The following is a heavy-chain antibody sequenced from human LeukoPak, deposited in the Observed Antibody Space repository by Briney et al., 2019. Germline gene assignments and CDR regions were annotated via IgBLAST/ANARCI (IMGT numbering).Heavy chain of an antibody. CDR2: ISSSSSTI. CDR1: GFTFSSYS. D-gene: IGHD2-21*02. CDR3: AKDVPDVIVVVTARLPYYFDY. Sequence: PGGSLRLSCAASGFTFSSYSMNWVRQAPGKGLEWVSYISSSSSTIYYADSVKGRFTISRDNSKNTLYLQMNSLRAEDTAVYYCAKDVPDVIVVVTARLPYYFDYWGQGTLVTVSS. J-gene: IGHJ4*02. V-gene: IGHV3-48*01.